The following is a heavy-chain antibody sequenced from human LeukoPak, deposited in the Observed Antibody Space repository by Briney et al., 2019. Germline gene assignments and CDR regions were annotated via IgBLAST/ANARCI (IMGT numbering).Heavy chain of an antibody. V-gene: IGHV4-59*01. J-gene: IGHJ4*02. CDR3: ARADCSGGSCFSFDY. D-gene: IGHD2-15*01. Sequence: SETLSLTCTVSGGSISSYYWGWIRQPPGKGLEWIGYIYYSGSTNYNPSLKSRVTISVVTSKNQFSLKLSSVTAADTAVYYCARADCSGGSCFSFDYWGQGTLVTVSS. CDR1: GGSISSYY. CDR2: IYYSGST.